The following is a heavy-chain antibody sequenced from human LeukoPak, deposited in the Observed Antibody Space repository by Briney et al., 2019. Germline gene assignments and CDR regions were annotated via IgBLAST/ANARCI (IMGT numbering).Heavy chain of an antibody. D-gene: IGHD2-15*01. Sequence: VASVNVSCTVSGHTLTELSMHWVRQAPGKGLEWLGGFDPEDGETIYAQKFQGRVTMTEDTSTDTAYMELSSLRSEDTAVYYCATPRWYLQDPFDYWGQGTLVTVSS. CDR3: ATPRWYLQDPFDY. J-gene: IGHJ4*02. CDR2: FDPEDGET. CDR1: GHTLTELS. V-gene: IGHV1-24*01.